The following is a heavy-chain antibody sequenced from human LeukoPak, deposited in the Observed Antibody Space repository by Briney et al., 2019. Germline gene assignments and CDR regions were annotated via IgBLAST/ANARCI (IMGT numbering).Heavy chain of an antibody. J-gene: IGHJ4*02. CDR2: ITNIGST. CDR1: GGSISSYY. D-gene: IGHD3-10*01. CDR3: ASVYYGSGSYLSRPPDY. Sequence: SETLSLTCTVSGGSISSYYWSWIRQSPGKGLEWIGYITNIGSTNYNPSLKSRVTISGDTSKNQFSLKLSSVTAADTAVYYCASVYYGSGSYLSRPPDYWGQGTLVTVSS. V-gene: IGHV4-59*12.